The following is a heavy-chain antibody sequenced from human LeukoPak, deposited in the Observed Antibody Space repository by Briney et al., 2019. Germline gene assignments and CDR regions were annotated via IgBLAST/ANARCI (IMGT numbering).Heavy chain of an antibody. V-gene: IGHV3-48*04. CDR2: ISSSSSTI. J-gene: IGHJ6*03. Sequence: GGSLRLSCAASGFTFSSYSMNWVRQAPGKGLEWVSYISSSSSTIYYADSVKGRFTISRDNAKNSLYLQMNSLRAEDTAVYYYARDGLVVPAAIQAPYYYYYMDVWGKGTTVTVSS. CDR3: ARDGLVVPAAIQAPYYYYYMDV. CDR1: GFTFSSYS. D-gene: IGHD2-2*02.